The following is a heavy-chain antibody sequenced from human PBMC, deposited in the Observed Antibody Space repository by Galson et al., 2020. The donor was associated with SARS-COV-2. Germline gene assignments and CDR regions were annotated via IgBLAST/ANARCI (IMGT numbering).Heavy chain of an antibody. CDR3: ASSSSCHRQYGMDV. V-gene: IGHV2-70*11. D-gene: IGHD2-2*01. CDR1: GFSLSTSGMC. Sequence: ESGPTLVKPTQTLTLTCTFSGFSLSTSGMCVYWIRQLPGKALEWLARIDWDDDKYYSTSLKTRLTISKDTSKNQVVLTMTNMDPVDTATYYCASSSSCHRQYGMDVWGQGTTVTVSS. CDR2: IDWDDDK. J-gene: IGHJ6*02.